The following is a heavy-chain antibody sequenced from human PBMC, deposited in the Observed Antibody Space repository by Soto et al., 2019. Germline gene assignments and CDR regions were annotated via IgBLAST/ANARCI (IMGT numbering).Heavy chain of an antibody. CDR1: GGFLSESY. D-gene: IGHD3-16*01. V-gene: IGHV4-34*01. J-gene: IGHJ5*02. CDR3: VRIRYQLPSSVLWLDP. CDR2: INHVGGT. Sequence: TLSLTCAVYGGFLSESYWTWIRQPPGKGLEWIGEINHVGGTNYNPSLKSRVTMSVDTSQNQFSLRLISVTAADTAMYFCVRIRYQLPSSVLWLDPRGQGTPVTVSS.